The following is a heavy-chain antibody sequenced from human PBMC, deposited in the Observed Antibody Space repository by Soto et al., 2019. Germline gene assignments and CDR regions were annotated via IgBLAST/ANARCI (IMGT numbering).Heavy chain of an antibody. J-gene: IGHJ6*02. CDR3: ATRSGNITMVRGVIDSYYYYGMDV. CDR1: GYSFTSYW. D-gene: IGHD3-10*01. V-gene: IGHV5-51*01. CDR2: IYPGDSDT. Sequence: PGESLKISCNGSGYSFTSYWIGWVRQMPGKGLEWMGIIYPGDSDTRYSPSFQGQVTISADKSISTAYLQWSSLKASDTAMYYCATRSGNITMVRGVIDSYYYYGMDVWGQGTTVTVSS.